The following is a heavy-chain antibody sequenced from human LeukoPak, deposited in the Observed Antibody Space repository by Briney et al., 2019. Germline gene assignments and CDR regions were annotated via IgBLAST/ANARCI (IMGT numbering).Heavy chain of an antibody. CDR2: ITWNSGDI. CDR1: GFNFGDYG. V-gene: IGHV3-9*01. D-gene: IGHD4/OR15-4a*01. J-gene: IGHJ3*02. CDR3: ARGGANHGFDI. Sequence: PGGSLRLSCVGSGFNFGDYGMDWVRQPPGRGLEWVSGITWNSGDIGYADFVKGRFTISRDNAKNTLYLQMDSLRAEDTAVYYCARGGANHGFDIWGQGTMVTVSS.